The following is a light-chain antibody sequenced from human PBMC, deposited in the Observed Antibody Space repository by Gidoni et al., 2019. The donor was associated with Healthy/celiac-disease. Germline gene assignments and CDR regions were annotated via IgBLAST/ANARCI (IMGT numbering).Light chain of an antibody. V-gene: IGKV3-11*01. J-gene: IGKJ4*01. Sequence: DIVLTQSPATLSLSPGERATLSCRASQSVSSYLAWYQQKPGQAPRLLIYAASNRATGLPARFSGSGSGPDFTLTISYLEPEDFAVYYCQQRSNWPPGFGGGTKVEIK. CDR1: QSVSSY. CDR2: AAS. CDR3: QQRSNWPPG.